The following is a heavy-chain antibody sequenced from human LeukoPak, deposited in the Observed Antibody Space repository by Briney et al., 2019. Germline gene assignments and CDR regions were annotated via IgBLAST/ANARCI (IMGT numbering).Heavy chain of an antibody. Sequence: PSETLSLNCTVSGGSISSYYWSWIRQPQGKGLEWIGYIYYSGSTNYNPTLKSRVTISVDTSKNQFSLKLSSVTAADTAVYYCARAHYYDSSGYLLYYFDYWGQGTLVTVSS. V-gene: IGHV4-59*01. D-gene: IGHD3-22*01. CDR2: IYYSGST. J-gene: IGHJ4*02. CDR3: ARAHYYDSSGYLLYYFDY. CDR1: GGSISSYY.